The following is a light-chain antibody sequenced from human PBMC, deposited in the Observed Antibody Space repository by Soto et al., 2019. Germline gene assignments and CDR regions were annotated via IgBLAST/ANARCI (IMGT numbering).Light chain of an antibody. CDR2: EVS. J-gene: IGLJ3*02. V-gene: IGLV2-14*01. CDR3: SSYTTSSTHWV. CDR1: SSDVGGYNY. Sequence: QSALTQPASVSGSPGQWITISCTGTSSDVGGYNYASWYQQHPGKAPKLLIYEVSNLPSGVSNRFSGSKSVNTASLTISGLQAEDEADYYCSSYTTSSTHWVFGGGTKLTV.